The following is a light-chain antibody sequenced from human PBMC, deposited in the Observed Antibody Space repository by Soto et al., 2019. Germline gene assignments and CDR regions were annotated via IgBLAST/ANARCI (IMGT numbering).Light chain of an antibody. CDR3: QQSYSTPRT. V-gene: IGKV1-39*01. J-gene: IGKJ2*01. Sequence: DIQMTQSPSSLSASVGDRVTITCRASQSISNFLNWYQQKPGKAPKLLIYAASSLQSGDPSRFSGSGSGTDFTLTISSLQPEDFVTYYCQQSYSTPRTFGQGTKLEIK. CDR1: QSISNF. CDR2: AAS.